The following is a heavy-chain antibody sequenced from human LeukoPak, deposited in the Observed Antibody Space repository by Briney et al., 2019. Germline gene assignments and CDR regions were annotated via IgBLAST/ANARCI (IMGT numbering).Heavy chain of an antibody. Sequence: GASVKVSCKASGYTFTSYGISWVRQAPGQGLEWMGRIIPILGIANYAQKFQGRVTITADKSTSTAYMELSSLRSEDTAVYYCARVVYYYDSSMEYWGQGTLVTVS. CDR1: GYTFTSYG. CDR3: ARVVYYYDSSMEY. J-gene: IGHJ4*02. CDR2: IIPILGIA. V-gene: IGHV1-69*04. D-gene: IGHD3-22*01.